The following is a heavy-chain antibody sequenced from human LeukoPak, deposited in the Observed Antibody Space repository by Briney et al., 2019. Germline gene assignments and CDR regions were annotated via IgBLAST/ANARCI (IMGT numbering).Heavy chain of an antibody. V-gene: IGHV4-34*01. D-gene: IGHD5-18*01. Sequence: SETLSLTCAVYGGSFSGYYWSWIRQPPGKGLEWIWEINHSGSTNYNPSLKSRVTISVETSKHQLSLTLSSVTAADTAVYYCATRAPRAYSYGRHYYYGTDVWGKGTTVTVPS. J-gene: IGHJ6*04. CDR3: ATRAPRAYSYGRHYYYGTDV. CDR2: INHSGST. CDR1: GGSFSGYY.